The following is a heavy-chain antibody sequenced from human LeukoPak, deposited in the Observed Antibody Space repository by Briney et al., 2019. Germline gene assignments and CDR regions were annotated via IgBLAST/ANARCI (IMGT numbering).Heavy chain of an antibody. V-gene: IGHV1-46*01. D-gene: IGHD3-22*01. CDR2: INPSGGST. CDR1: GYRLIGYY. Sequence: ASVKVSCKASGYRLIGYYIHWVRQAPGQGLEWMGIINPSGGSTSYAQKFQGRVTMTRDTSTSTVYMELSSLRSEDTAVYYCARDGDSSGYVYFQHWGQGTLVTVSS. CDR3: ARDGDSSGYVYFQH. J-gene: IGHJ1*01.